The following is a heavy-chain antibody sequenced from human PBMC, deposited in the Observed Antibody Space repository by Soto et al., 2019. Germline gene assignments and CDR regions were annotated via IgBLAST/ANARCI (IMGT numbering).Heavy chain of an antibody. V-gene: IGHV1-69*13. Sequence: ASVKVSCKASGGTFSSYAISWVRQAPGQGLEWMGGIIPIFGTANYAQKFQGRVTITADESTSTAYMELSSLRSEDTAVYYCARGPHYYDGFFDYWGQGTLVTVSS. D-gene: IGHD3-22*01. CDR2: IIPIFGTA. CDR1: GGTFSSYA. CDR3: ARGPHYYDGFFDY. J-gene: IGHJ4*02.